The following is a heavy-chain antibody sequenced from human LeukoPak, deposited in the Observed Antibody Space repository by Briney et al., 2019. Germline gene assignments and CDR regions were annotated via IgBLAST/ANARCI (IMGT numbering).Heavy chain of an antibody. CDR1: GFIFSTYS. J-gene: IGHJ3*01. CDR2: ISSSSSYI. Sequence: GGSLRLSCAASGFIFSTYSMSWVRQAPGKGLEWVSSISSSSSYIHYADSVRGRFTISRDDAQNSLYLQMNSLRVEDTAVYYCLGAFDFWGQGTMVTVSS. CDR3: LGAFDF. V-gene: IGHV3-21*01.